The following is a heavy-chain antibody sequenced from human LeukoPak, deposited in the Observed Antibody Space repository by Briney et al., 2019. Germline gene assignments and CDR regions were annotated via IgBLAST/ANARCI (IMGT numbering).Heavy chain of an antibody. CDR1: GYTFTTYD. D-gene: IGHD6-13*01. CDR2: MNPNSGNT. Sequence: ASVKVSCKASGYTFTTYDINWVRQATGQGLEWMGWMNPNSGNTGHAQKFQGRLTMTRNTSISTAYMELSSLRSEDTAVYYCATGYSSSWYPYEYWGQGTLVTVSS. V-gene: IGHV1-8*01. J-gene: IGHJ4*02. CDR3: ATGYSSSWYPYEY.